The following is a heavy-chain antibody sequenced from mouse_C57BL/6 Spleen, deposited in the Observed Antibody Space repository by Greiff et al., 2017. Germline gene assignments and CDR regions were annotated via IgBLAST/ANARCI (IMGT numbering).Heavy chain of an antibody. V-gene: IGHV1-47*01. D-gene: IGHD1-1*01. CDR3: ARGVNYYGGSSFAY. CDR2: FHPYNDDT. CDR1: GYTFTTYP. J-gene: IGHJ3*01. Sequence: VQLQQSGAELVKPGASVKMSCKASGYTFTTYPIEWMKQNHGKSLEWIGNFHPYNDDTKYNEKFKGKATLTVEKSSSTVYLELSRLTSDDAAVYDCARGVNYYGGSSFAYWGQGTLVTVSA.